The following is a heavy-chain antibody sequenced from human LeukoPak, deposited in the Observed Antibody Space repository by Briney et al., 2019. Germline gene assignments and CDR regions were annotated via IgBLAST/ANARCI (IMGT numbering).Heavy chain of an antibody. J-gene: IGHJ4*02. Sequence: GGSLRLSCVVSGFTFSNYSMNWVRQAPGKGLEWVSYISSRSSSIYYLDSVKGRFTISRDNAKNSLYLQMNSLRAEDTAVYYCAKTSVGEGRIIASGYFDKWGQGTLVTVSS. V-gene: IGHV3-48*01. CDR2: ISSRSSSI. CDR1: GFTFSNYS. CDR3: AKTSVGEGRIIASGYFDK. D-gene: IGHD2-15*01.